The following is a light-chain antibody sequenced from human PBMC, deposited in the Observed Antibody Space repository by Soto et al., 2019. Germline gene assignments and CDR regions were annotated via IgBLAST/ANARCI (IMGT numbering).Light chain of an antibody. CDR3: QQSYSTPRSIT. CDR1: QSISNY. CDR2: AAS. J-gene: IGKJ5*01. V-gene: IGKV1-39*01. Sequence: DIQMTQSPSSLSTSVGDRVTITCRASQSISNYLNWYQQKPGKAPKLLIYAASNLQSGVPSRFSGSGSGTDFTLTISSLQPEDFATYYCQQSYSTPRSITFGQGTRLEIK.